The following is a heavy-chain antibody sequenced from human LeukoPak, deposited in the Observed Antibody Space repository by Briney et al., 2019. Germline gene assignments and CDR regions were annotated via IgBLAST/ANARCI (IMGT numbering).Heavy chain of an antibody. D-gene: IGHD1-26*01. V-gene: IGHV1-69*06. Sequence: GASVKVSCKASGYTFTSYDISWVRQAPGQGLEWMGGIIPIFGTANYAQKFQGRVTITADKSTSTAYMELSSLRSDDTAVYYCAGGEWDDAFDIWGQGTMVTVSS. CDR3: AGGEWDDAFDI. CDR2: IIPIFGTA. CDR1: GYTFTSYD. J-gene: IGHJ3*02.